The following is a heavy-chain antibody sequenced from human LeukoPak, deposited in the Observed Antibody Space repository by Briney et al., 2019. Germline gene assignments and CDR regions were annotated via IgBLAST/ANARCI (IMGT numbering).Heavy chain of an antibody. Sequence: GGSLRLSCAASGFTFSSYAMHWVRQAPGKGLEYVSAISSIGGSTYYANSVKGRFTISRDNSKNTLYLQMGSLRAEDMAVYYCARDACCTKAIRDYYYYYMDVWGKGTTVTVSS. CDR2: ISSIGGST. J-gene: IGHJ6*03. CDR1: GFTFSSYA. D-gene: IGHD1-1*01. CDR3: ARDACCTKAIRDYYYYYMDV. V-gene: IGHV3-64*01.